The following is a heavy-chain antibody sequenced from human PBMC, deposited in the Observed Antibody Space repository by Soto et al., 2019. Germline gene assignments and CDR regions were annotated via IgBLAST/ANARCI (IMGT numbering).Heavy chain of an antibody. V-gene: IGHV4-31*03. CDR2: IYHSGNT. J-gene: IGHJ6*02. Sequence: QVQLQESGSGLVKPSQTLSLTCTVSGDSISSDGYYWSWIRQHPGKGLEWIGYIYHSGNTYYNPSLKSRVTISAETSKNQVSLKVSSVTAADTAVYYCAREAAVEGMDVWGQGTTVTVS. CDR3: AREAAVEGMDV. CDR1: GDSISSDGYY. D-gene: IGHD2-15*01.